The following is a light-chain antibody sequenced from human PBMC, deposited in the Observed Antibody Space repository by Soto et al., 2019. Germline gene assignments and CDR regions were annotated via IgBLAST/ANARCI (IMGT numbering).Light chain of an antibody. CDR1: QSVLYTSNNKSH. J-gene: IGKJ1*01. CDR2: WAS. CDR3: HQHYSTPRT. Sequence: IVMTQSPDSLAVSLGERATIHCKSSQSVLYTSNNKSHLGWYQGKPGQPPKLLIKWASTRECGVPDRFSGSGSGTEFTLTRSLQAEDVAVYHCHQHYSTPRTFGQGTKVKIK. V-gene: IGKV4-1*01.